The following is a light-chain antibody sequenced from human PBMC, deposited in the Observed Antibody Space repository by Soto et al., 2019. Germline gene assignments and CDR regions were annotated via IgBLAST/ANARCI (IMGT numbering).Light chain of an antibody. V-gene: IGKV3-15*01. CDR1: QGVTTN. J-gene: IGKJ5*01. CDR2: GVS. CDR3: QQYNNWPYS. Sequence: EIVMTQSPDTLSVSPVERATLSCRAGQGVTTNFAWYQQKSGQSPRLLIYGVSIRATGVPARFSGTGSETDFTLTISGLQSEDSAVYFCQQYNNWPYSFGQGTRLEI.